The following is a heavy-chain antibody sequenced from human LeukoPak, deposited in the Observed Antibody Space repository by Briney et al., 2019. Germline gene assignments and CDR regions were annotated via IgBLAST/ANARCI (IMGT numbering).Heavy chain of an antibody. J-gene: IGHJ3*02. Sequence: SETLSLTCTVSGGSISSYYWSWLRQPPGKGLEWIGYIYYSGSTNYNPSLKSRVTISVDTSKNQFSLKLSSVTAADTAVYYCARVKGEDFWSGYSDAFDIWGQGTMVTVSS. CDR3: ARVKGEDFWSGYSDAFDI. D-gene: IGHD3-3*01. V-gene: IGHV4-59*01. CDR2: IYYSGST. CDR1: GGSISSYY.